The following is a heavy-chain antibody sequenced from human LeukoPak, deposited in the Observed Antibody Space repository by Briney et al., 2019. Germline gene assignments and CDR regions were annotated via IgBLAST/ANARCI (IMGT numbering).Heavy chain of an antibody. V-gene: IGHV1-18*01. CDR3: ARERSDYYGSGKAYYYGMDV. Sequence: GASVKVSCKASGYTFTSYGISWVRQAPGQGLEWMGWISAYNGNTNYAQKLQGRVTMTRDTSTSTVYMELSSLRSEDTAVYYCARERSDYYGSGKAYYYGMDVWGQGTTVTVSS. CDR2: ISAYNGNT. D-gene: IGHD3-10*01. J-gene: IGHJ6*02. CDR1: GYTFTSYG.